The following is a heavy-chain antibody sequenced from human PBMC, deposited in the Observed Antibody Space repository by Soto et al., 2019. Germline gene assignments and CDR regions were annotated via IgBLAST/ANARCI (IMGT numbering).Heavy chain of an antibody. CDR1: GGSVSSGDYF. CDR3: ARSPNYYYYGFDV. J-gene: IGHJ6*02. D-gene: IGHD3-10*01. V-gene: IGHV4-61*08. Sequence: ASETLSLTSTVSGGSVSSGDYFWSWLRQSPGKRLEWIAYIYYSGSTNYNPSLKSRATISVDTSKSQVSLTLTSMTAADAALYYCARSPNYYYYGFDVWGQGTAVTVSS. CDR2: IYYSGST.